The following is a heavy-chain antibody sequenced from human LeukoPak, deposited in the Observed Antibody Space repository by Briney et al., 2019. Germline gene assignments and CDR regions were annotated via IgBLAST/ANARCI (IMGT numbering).Heavy chain of an antibody. Sequence: PSETLSLTCTVSGGSIGSYYWSWIRQPPGKGLEWIGYIYYSGSTNYNPSLKSRVTISVDTSKNQFSLKVSSVTAADTAMYYCARRYGDYRLDYWGQGTLVTVSS. V-gene: IGHV4-59*08. D-gene: IGHD4-17*01. J-gene: IGHJ4*02. CDR2: IYYSGST. CDR1: GGSIGSYY. CDR3: ARRYGDYRLDY.